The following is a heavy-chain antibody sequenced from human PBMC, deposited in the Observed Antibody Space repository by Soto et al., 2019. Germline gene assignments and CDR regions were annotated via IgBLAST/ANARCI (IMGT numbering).Heavy chain of an antibody. J-gene: IGHJ2*01. D-gene: IGHD3-22*01. V-gene: IGHV4-59*08. CDR1: GGSISSYY. CDR2: IYYSGST. Sequence: QVQLQESGPGLVKPSETLSLTCTVSGGSISSYYWSWIRQPPGKGLEWIGYIYYSGSTNYNPSLKSRVTISGDTSKNQFALKLSSVTAADTAVYYCARCYYDSSGPNCYFDLWGRGTLVTVSS. CDR3: ARCYYDSSGPNCYFDL.